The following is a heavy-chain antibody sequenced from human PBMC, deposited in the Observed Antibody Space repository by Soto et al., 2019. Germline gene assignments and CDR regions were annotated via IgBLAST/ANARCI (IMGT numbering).Heavy chain of an antibody. D-gene: IGHD3-9*01. J-gene: IGHJ4*02. V-gene: IGHV1-3*01. Sequence: GASVKVSCKVSGDTFSNYAINWVRRAPGQGLEWMGWINSANGNTKYSQKFQGRATITRDTSASTAYMELSSLRSEDTAVYFCARGSSDWLPYFDYWGQGSLVSVSS. CDR2: INSANGNT. CDR1: GDTFSNYA. CDR3: ARGSSDWLPYFDY.